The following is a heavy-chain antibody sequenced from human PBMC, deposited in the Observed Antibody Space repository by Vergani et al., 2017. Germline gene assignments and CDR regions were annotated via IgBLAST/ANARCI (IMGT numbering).Heavy chain of an antibody. V-gene: IGHV4-61*02. J-gene: IGHJ4*02. CDR1: GGSINSGSYY. Sequence: QVQLQESGPGLVKPSQTLSLTCTVSGGSINSGSYYWSWIRQPAGKGLEWIGRIYTSGSTNYHPSLKSRVTISVDTSKNQFHLRLNSVTAADTAVYYCAREGGAQLGYTLDYWGQGTLVTVFS. D-gene: IGHD2-2*02. CDR2: IYTSGST. CDR3: AREGGAQLGYTLDY.